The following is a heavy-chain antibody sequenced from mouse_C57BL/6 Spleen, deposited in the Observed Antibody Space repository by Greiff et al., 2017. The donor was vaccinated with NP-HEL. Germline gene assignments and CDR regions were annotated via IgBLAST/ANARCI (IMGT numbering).Heavy chain of an antibody. CDR2: IDPENGDT. Sequence: VHVKQSGAELVRPGASVKLSCTASGFNIKDDYMHWVKQRPEQGLEWIGWIDPENGDTEYASKFQGKATITADTSSNTAYLQLSSLTSEDTAVYYCTSVGYPYWYFDVWGTGTTVTVSS. CDR1: GFNIKDDY. J-gene: IGHJ1*03. V-gene: IGHV14-4*01. CDR3: TSVGYPYWYFDV. D-gene: IGHD2-2*01.